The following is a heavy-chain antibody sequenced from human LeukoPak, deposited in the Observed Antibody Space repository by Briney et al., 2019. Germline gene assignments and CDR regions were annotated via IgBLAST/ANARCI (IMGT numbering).Heavy chain of an antibody. D-gene: IGHD6-13*01. J-gene: IGHJ3*02. CDR1: GYTFTAYY. CDR2: INPNSGVT. Sequence: ASVKVSCRASGYTFTAYYMHWVRQAPGQGPEWMGWINPNSGVTNYAQKFQGRVIMTSDTSISTAYMELSSLRSEDTAVYYCATDRGIAAAGRNDAFDIWGQGTMVTVSS. V-gene: IGHV1-2*02. CDR3: ATDRGIAAAGRNDAFDI.